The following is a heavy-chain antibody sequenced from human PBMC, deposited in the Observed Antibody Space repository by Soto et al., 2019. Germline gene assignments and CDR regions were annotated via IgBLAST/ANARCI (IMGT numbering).Heavy chain of an antibody. CDR2: IIPILGIA. V-gene: IGHV1-69*08. CDR1: GGTFSSYT. CDR3: ARDMGYSSDRGGYGMDV. J-gene: IGHJ6*02. D-gene: IGHD6-25*01. Sequence: QVQLVQSGAEVKKPGSSVKVSCKASGGTFSSYTISWVRQAPGQGLEWMGRIIPILGIANYAQKFQGRVTITADKSTSTAYMELSSLRSEDTAVYYCARDMGYSSDRGGYGMDVWGQGTTVTVSS.